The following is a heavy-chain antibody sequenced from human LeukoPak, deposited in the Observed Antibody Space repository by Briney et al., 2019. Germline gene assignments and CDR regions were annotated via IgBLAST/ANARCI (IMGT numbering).Heavy chain of an antibody. V-gene: IGHV1-18*01. CDR1: GHTFTSYG. CDR2: ISAYNGNT. J-gene: IGHJ4*02. D-gene: IGHD3-10*01. CDR3: ARGPYGSGSYKNDY. Sequence: ASVKVSCKASGHTFTSYGISWVRQAPGQGLEWMGWISAYNGNTNYAQKLQGRVTMTTDTSTSTAYMELRSLRSDDTAVYYCARGPYGSGSYKNDYWGQGTLVTVSS.